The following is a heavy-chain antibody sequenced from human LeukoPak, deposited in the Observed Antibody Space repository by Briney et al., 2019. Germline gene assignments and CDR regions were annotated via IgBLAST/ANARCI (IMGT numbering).Heavy chain of an antibody. CDR2: IYPGDSDT. CDR1: GYSFTSYW. D-gene: IGHD4-11*01. V-gene: IGHV5-51*03. J-gene: IGHJ4*02. CDR3: ASRSNYGYFDY. Sequence: KPGESLKIXCKGSGYSFTSYWIGWVRRMPGEGLEWMGIIYPGDSDTRYSPSFQGQVTISADKSISTAYLQWSSLKASDTAMYYCASRSNYGYFDYWDQGTLVTVSS.